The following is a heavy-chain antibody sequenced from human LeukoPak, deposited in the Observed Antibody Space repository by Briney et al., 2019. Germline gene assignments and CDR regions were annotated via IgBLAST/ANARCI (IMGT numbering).Heavy chain of an antibody. CDR3: ARAEAAGDNRGGYYYFYMDV. D-gene: IGHD6-25*01. V-gene: IGHV3-23*01. CDR1: GFTFSSHH. Sequence: GGSLRLSCATSGFTFSSHHMNWVRQAPGKGLEWVSGITASGGTTYYADPVKGRSTISKDSSQSTLYLQMNSLRAEDTAVYYCARAEAAGDNRGGYYYFYMDVWGKGTTVTVSS. J-gene: IGHJ6*03. CDR2: ITASGGTT.